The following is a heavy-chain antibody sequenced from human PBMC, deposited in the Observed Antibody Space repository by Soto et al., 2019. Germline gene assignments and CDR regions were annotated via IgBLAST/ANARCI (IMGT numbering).Heavy chain of an antibody. D-gene: IGHD4-17*01. CDR3: ARTAIGDPNWFDP. Sequence: QVQLVQSGAEVKKPGASVKVSCKASGYRFASYGISWVRQAPGQGLEWMGWISVYNGNATYEENFQDRVTMTTDTSTSTAYMERRSLRSDDTAVYFCARTAIGDPNWFDPWGQGTLVTVSS. J-gene: IGHJ5*02. CDR2: ISVYNGNA. CDR1: GYRFASYG. V-gene: IGHV1-18*01.